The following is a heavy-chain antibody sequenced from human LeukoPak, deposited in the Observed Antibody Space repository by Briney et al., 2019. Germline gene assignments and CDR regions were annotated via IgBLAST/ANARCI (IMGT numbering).Heavy chain of an antibody. CDR2: IYYSGST. CDR1: GGSISSSNYY. D-gene: IGHD4-11*01. Sequence: PSETLSLTCTVSGGSISSSNYYWAWIRQPPGKGLEWIGSIYYSGSTYYNPSLKSRVTISVDTSKHQFSLKLSSVTAADTAVYYCARRGNSNSSNRFDYWGQGTLVTVSS. J-gene: IGHJ4*02. V-gene: IGHV4-39*01. CDR3: ARRGNSNSSNRFDY.